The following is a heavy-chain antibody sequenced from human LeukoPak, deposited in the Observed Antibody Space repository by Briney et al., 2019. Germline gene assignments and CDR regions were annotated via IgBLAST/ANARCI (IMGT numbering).Heavy chain of an antibody. CDR3: ARGIEQWLVPFDY. J-gene: IGHJ4*02. D-gene: IGHD6-19*01. Sequence: PSETLSLTCSVSGGSISSYYWSWIRQPPGKGLEWIGYIYYSGSTNYNPSLKSRVTISVDTSKNQFSLKLRSVTAADTAVYYCARGIEQWLVPFDYWGQGTLVTVSS. CDR2: IYYSGST. V-gene: IGHV4-59*12. CDR1: GGSISSYY.